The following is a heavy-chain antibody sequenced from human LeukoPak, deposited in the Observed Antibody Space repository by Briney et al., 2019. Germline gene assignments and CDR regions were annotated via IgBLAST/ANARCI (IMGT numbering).Heavy chain of an antibody. CDR2: INPDSGAT. J-gene: IGHJ4*02. CDR1: GYTFTGYY. V-gene: IGHV1-2*02. CDR3: ARSEMADY. D-gene: IGHD1-14*01. Sequence: GASVKVSCKASGYTFTGYYTHWVRQAPGQGLEWMGWINPDSGATNYAQRFQGRVTMTRDTSISTAYMELSRLRSDDTALYYCARSEMADYWGQGTLVTVSS.